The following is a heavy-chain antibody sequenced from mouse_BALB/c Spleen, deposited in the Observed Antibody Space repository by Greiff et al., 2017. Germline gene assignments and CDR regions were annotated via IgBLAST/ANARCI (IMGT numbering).Heavy chain of an antibody. J-gene: IGHJ2*01. CDR2: SSTYYGDA. V-gene: IGHV1S137*01. D-gene: IGHD1-1*01. CDR3: ARGNYGSSYYFDY. CDR1: GYTFTDYA. Sequence: VQLQQSGAELVRPGVSVKISCKGSGYTFTDYAMHWVKQSHAKSLEWIGVSSTYYGDASYNQKFKGKATMTVDKSSSTAYMELARLTSEDSAIYYCARGNYGSSYYFDYWGQGTTLTVSS.